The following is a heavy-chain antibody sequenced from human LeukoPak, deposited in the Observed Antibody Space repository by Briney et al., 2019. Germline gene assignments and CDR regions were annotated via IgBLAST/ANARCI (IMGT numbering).Heavy chain of an antibody. D-gene: IGHD2-2*01. CDR3: ARDHIVVVPAATLYYGMDV. CDR2: ISAYNGNT. V-gene: IGHV1-18*01. Sequence: VSVKVSCKASGYTFTSYGISWVRQAPGQGLEWMGWISAYNGNTNYAQKLQGRVTMTTDTSTSTAYMELRSLRSDDTAVYYCARDHIVVVPAATLYYGMDVWGQGTTVTVSS. CDR1: GYTFTSYG. J-gene: IGHJ6*02.